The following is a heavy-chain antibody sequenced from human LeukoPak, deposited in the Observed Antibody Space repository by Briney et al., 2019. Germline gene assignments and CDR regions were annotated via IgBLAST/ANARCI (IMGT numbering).Heavy chain of an antibody. CDR2: ISSSSIYI. CDR3: ARDRESTNYDFWSGQPDAFDI. V-gene: IGHV3-21*01. CDR1: GFTFSSYS. J-gene: IGHJ3*02. D-gene: IGHD3-3*01. Sequence: PGGSLRLSCAASGFTFSSYSMNWVRQAPGKGLEWVSSISSSSIYIYYADSVKGRFTISRDNAKNSLYLQMNSLRAEDTAVYYCARDRESTNYDFWSGQPDAFDIWGQGTMVTVSS.